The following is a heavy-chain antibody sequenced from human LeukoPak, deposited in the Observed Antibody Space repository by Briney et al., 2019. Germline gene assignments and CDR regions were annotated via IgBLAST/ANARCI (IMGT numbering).Heavy chain of an antibody. J-gene: IGHJ4*02. Sequence: GGSLRLSCAASGFTFSNYAMSWGRQAPGKGLEWVSAIGGSAGNTYYADSVKGGFTISRDNSGNTLYLQINSLRAEDTAVYYCAKNVQYSSSPFDYWGQGTLVTVSS. CDR1: GFTFSNYA. CDR2: IGGSAGNT. D-gene: IGHD6-6*01. CDR3: AKNVQYSSSPFDY. V-gene: IGHV3-23*01.